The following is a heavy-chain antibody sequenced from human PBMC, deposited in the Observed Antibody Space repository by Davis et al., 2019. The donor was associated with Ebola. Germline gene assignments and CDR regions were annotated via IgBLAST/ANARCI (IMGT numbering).Heavy chain of an antibody. V-gene: IGHV5-51*01. CDR3: ARGSQWLPCDY. CDR2: IYPSDSDT. Sequence: KVSCKGSEYRFANYWIGWVRQKPGKGLEWMGMIYPSDSDTRYSPSFQGQVTISADKSISTAYLQWSSLKASDTAMYYCARGSQWLPCDYWGQGTLVTVSS. J-gene: IGHJ4*02. D-gene: IGHD3-22*01. CDR1: EYRFANYW.